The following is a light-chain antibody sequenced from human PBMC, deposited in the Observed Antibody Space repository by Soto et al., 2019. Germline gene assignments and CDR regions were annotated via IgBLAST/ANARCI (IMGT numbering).Light chain of an antibody. CDR2: ETT. CDR1: QFVSSN. J-gene: IGKJ5*01. Sequence: ERVMTQSPATLSVSPGERATLSCRASQFVSSNLAWYQQKPGQAPRLLIYETTTRASGVPGRFSGSGSGTEFTLTINSLQSEDFAVYYCQQYDTSPRVTFGQGTRLEIK. V-gene: IGKV3-15*01. CDR3: QQYDTSPRVT.